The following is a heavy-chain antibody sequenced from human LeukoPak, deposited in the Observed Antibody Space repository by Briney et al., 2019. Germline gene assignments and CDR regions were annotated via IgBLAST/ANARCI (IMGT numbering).Heavy chain of an antibody. J-gene: IGHJ4*02. D-gene: IGHD6-19*01. V-gene: IGHV3-21*01. Sequence: GGSLRLSCAASGFTFSSYSMNWVRLAPGKGLEWLSSISSSSSYIYYADSVKGRFTISRDNAKNSLYLQMNSLRAEDTAVYYCARDLSIQRSGWDFDYWGQGTLVTVSS. CDR3: ARDLSIQRSGWDFDY. CDR2: ISSSSSYI. CDR1: GFTFSSYS.